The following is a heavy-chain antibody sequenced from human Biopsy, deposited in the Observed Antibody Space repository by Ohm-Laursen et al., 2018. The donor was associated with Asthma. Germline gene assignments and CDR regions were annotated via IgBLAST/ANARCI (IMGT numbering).Heavy chain of an antibody. CDR2: HDHGEGGT. CDR3: ASDFPKDYVRYNFQF. CDR1: GYSLTDLS. V-gene: IGHV1-24*01. D-gene: IGHD4-17*01. J-gene: IGHJ4*02. Sequence: GASVKVSCKISGYSLTDLSMHWVRQAPGQGLEWMGGHDHGEGGTVNARRFQGRVTMTEDTSTDTAYMELSSLSSDDTAVDYCASDFPKDYVRYNFQFWGQGTLVTVSS.